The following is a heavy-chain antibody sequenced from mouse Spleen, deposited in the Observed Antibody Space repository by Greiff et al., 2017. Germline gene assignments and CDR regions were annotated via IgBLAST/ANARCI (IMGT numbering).Heavy chain of an antibody. J-gene: IGHJ2*01. CDR3: AREGYYSNYYFDY. CDR1: GFTFSDYY. D-gene: IGHD2-5*01. V-gene: IGHV5-16*01. Sequence: DVKLVESEGGLVQPGSSMKLSCTASGFTFSDYYMAWVRQVPEKGLEWVANINYDGSSTYYLDSLKSRFIISRDNAKNILYLQMSSLKSEDTATYYCAREGYYSNYYFDYWGQGTTLTVSS. CDR2: INYDGSST.